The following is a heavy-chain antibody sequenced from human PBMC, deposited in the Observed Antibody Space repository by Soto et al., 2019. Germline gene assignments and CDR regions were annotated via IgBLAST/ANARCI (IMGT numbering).Heavy chain of an antibody. D-gene: IGHD2-15*01. CDR1: GGTFSSYA. CDR2: IIPIFGTA. J-gene: IGHJ4*02. CDR3: AREGRYCSGGSCYSDY. V-gene: IGHV1-69*05. Sequence: QVQLVQSGAEVKKPGSSVKVSCKASGGTFSSYAISWVRQAPGQGLEWMGGIIPIFGTANYAQKFQGRVTITXXEXTXXAYMELSSLRSEDTAVYYCAREGRYCSGGSCYSDYWGQGTLVTVSS.